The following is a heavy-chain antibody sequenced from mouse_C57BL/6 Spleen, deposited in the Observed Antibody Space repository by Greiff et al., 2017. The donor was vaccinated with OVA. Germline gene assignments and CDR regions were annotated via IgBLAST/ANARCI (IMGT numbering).Heavy chain of an antibody. V-gene: IGHV5-17*01. CDR1: GFTFSDYG. D-gene: IGHD2-5*01. CDR2: ISSGSSTI. CDR3: ARSNYFAY. J-gene: IGHJ3*01. Sequence: VKLMESGGGLVKPGGSLKLSCAASGFTFSDYGMHWVRQAPEKGLEWVAYISSGSSTIYYADTVKGRFTISRDNAKNTLFLQMTSLRSEDTAMYYCARSNYFAYWGQGTLVTVSA.